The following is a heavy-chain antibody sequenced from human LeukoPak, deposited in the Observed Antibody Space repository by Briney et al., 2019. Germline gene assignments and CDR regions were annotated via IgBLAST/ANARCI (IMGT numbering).Heavy chain of an antibody. Sequence: ASVKVSCKASGYTFTSYAMHWVRQAPGQRLEWMGWINAGNGNTKYSQKFQGRVTITRDTSARTAYMELSSLRSEDTAVYYCARDQAHYYGSGSWLHYGMDVWGKGTTVTVSS. CDR2: INAGNGNT. CDR1: GYTFTSYA. D-gene: IGHD3-10*01. J-gene: IGHJ6*04. CDR3: ARDQAHYYGSGSWLHYGMDV. V-gene: IGHV1-3*01.